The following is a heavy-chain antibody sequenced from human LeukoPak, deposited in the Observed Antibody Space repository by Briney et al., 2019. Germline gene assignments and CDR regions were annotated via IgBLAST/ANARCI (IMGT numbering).Heavy chain of an antibody. CDR3: AATIVGASNWFDP. J-gene: IGHJ5*02. D-gene: IGHD1-26*01. Sequence: SETLSLTCTVSGGSISSYYCSWIRQPPGKGLGWIGYIYYSGSTNYNPSLKSRVTISVDSSKNQFSLKLSSVTAADTAVYYCAATIVGASNWFDPWGQGTLVTVSS. V-gene: IGHV4-59*01. CDR2: IYYSGST. CDR1: GGSISSYY.